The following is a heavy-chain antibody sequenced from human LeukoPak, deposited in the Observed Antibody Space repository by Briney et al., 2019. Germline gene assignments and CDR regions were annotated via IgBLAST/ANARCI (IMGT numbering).Heavy chain of an antibody. Sequence: SETLSLTCAVYGGSFSGYYWSWIRQPPGKGLEWIGEINYSGSTNYNPSLKSRVTISVDTSKNQFSLKLSSVTAADTAVYYCARHDGYSYGPTNYYYMDVWGKGTTVTISS. CDR1: GGSFSGYY. D-gene: IGHD5-18*01. CDR3: ARHDGYSYGPTNYYYMDV. J-gene: IGHJ6*03. CDR2: INYSGST. V-gene: IGHV4-34*01.